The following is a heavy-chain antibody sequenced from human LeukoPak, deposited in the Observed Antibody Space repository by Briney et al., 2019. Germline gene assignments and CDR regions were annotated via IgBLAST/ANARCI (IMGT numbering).Heavy chain of an antibody. CDR1: GFTFSSYA. CDR3: ARYSYGYGGGY. J-gene: IGHJ4*02. CDR2: ISDSGGST. Sequence: GGSLKLSCAASGFTFSSYAMSWVRQAPGKGLEWVSAISDSGGSTYYADSVKGRFTISRDNSKNTLYLQMNSLRAEDTAVYYCARYSYGYGGGYWGQGTLVTVSS. V-gene: IGHV3-23*01. D-gene: IGHD5-18*01.